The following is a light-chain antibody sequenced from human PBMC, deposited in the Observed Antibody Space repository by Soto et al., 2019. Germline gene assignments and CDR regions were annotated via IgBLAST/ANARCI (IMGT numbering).Light chain of an antibody. CDR3: QQYSSHST. CDR1: QSTSSY. CDR2: QAS. V-gene: IGKV1-5*03. Sequence: DIQMTQSPSTLSASVGDRATITCRASQSTSSYLAWYQQQPGKAPKLLIYQASSLENGVPSRFSGSGSGTEFSLTISSLQPDDFATYYCQQYSSHSTFGQGTKVDI. J-gene: IGKJ1*01.